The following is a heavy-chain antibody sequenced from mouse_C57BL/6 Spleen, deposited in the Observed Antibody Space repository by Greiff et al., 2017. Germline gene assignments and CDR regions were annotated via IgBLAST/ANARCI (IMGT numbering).Heavy chain of an antibody. D-gene: IGHD4-1*01. J-gene: IGHJ4*01. V-gene: IGHV1-54*01. CDR1: GYAFTNYL. CDR3: ARGPNGAMDY. Sequence: VQLQQSGAELVRPGTSVKVSCKASGYAFTNYLIEWVKQRPGQGLEWIGVINPGSGGTNYNEKFKGKATLTADKSSSTAYMQLSSLTSEDSAVYFCARGPNGAMDYWGQGTSVTVSS. CDR2: INPGSGGT.